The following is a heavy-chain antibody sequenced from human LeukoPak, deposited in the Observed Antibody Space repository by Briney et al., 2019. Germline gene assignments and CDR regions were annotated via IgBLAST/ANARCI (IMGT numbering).Heavy chain of an antibody. D-gene: IGHD6-13*01. CDR2: INPNSGGT. Sequence: ASVKVSCKASGYTSTGYYMHWVRQAPGQGLEWMGWINPNSGGTSSAQKFQGRVTMTRDTSISTAYMELTRLKSDDTAVYYCARGSSSWYDFDYWGQGTLVTVSS. CDR1: GYTSTGYY. V-gene: IGHV1-2*02. J-gene: IGHJ4*02. CDR3: ARGSSSWYDFDY.